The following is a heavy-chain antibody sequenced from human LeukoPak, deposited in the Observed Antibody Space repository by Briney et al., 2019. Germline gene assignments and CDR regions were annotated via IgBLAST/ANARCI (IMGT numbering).Heavy chain of an antibody. CDR3: ARESTEKSLDP. Sequence: SETLSLTCAVYGGSFSGYYWSWIRQPPGKGLEWIGEINHSGSTNYSPSLKSRVTISVDTSKNQFSLKLSSVTAADTAVYYCARESTEKSLDPWGQGTLVTVSS. J-gene: IGHJ5*02. V-gene: IGHV4-34*01. CDR2: INHSGST. D-gene: IGHD2-21*02. CDR1: GGSFSGYY.